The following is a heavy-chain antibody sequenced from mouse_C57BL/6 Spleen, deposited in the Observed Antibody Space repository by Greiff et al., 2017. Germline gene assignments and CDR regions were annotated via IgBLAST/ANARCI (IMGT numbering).Heavy chain of an antibody. CDR3: ARNQLLWYFYV. CDR1: GYAFSSSW. V-gene: IGHV1-82*01. Sequence: VQLQQPGPELVKPGASVKISCKASGYAFSSSWLNWVKQRPGKGLEWIGRFYPGDGDTNYNGKFKGKATLTADKSSSTAYMQLSSLTSEDSAVYFCARNQLLWYFYVWGTVTTGAVSS. CDR2: FYPGDGDT. J-gene: IGHJ1*03. D-gene: IGHD4-1*02.